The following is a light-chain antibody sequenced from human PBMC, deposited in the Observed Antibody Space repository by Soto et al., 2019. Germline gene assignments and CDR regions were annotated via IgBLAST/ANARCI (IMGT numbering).Light chain of an antibody. CDR3: SSSAGSNNLGV. CDR2: EVN. J-gene: IGLJ1*01. V-gene: IGLV2-8*01. CDR1: SSDVGGYDY. Sequence: QSALTQPPSASGSPGQSVTISCVGTSSDVGGYDYVSWYRQHTGKAPKLIIYEVNKRPSGVPDRFSGSKSGNTASLTVSGLQAEDEGEYYCSSSAGSNNLGVFGTGTKVTV.